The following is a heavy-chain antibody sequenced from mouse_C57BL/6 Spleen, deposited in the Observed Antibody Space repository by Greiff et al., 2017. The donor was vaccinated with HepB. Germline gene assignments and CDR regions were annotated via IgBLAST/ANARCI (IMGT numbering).Heavy chain of an antibody. Sequence: EVQLQHSGAELVRPGASVKLSCTASGFNIKDDYMHWVKQRPEQGLEWIGWIDPENGDTEYASKFQGKATITADTSSNTAYLQLSSLTSEDTAVYYCTTGGNYVFDYWGQGTTLTVSS. J-gene: IGHJ2*01. CDR2: IDPENGDT. V-gene: IGHV14-4*01. CDR1: GFNIKDDY. D-gene: IGHD2-1*01. CDR3: TTGGNYVFDY.